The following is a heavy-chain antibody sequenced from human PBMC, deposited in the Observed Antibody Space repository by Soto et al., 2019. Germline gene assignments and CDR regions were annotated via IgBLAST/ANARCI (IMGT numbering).Heavy chain of an antibody. J-gene: IGHJ5*02. D-gene: IGHD1-26*01. CDR2: ISAYNGNT. CDR1: GYTFTSYG. CDR3: AREGSGSYSGWFDP. Sequence: GASVKVSCKASGYTFTSYGISWVRQAPGQGLEWMGWISAYNGNTNYVQKLQGRVTMTTDTSTSTAYVELRNLRSDDTAVYYCAREGSGSYSGWFDPWGQGTLVTVS. V-gene: IGHV1-18*01.